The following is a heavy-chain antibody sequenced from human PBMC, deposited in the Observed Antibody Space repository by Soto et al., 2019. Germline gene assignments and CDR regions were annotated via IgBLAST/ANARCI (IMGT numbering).Heavy chain of an antibody. J-gene: IGHJ4*02. CDR1: GFSFNIFA. D-gene: IGHD3-22*01. V-gene: IGHV3-23*01. Sequence: EVKLLESGGRLVQPGGSLRLSCAASGFSFNIFAMNWVRQAPGKGLEWVSGISGGGGSTYYADSVKGRFTISRDNSNNTLYLQMNSLRAEDTAVYYCAIDPTSYDSSAQFDSWGQGTLVTVSS. CDR2: ISGGGGST. CDR3: AIDPTSYDSSAQFDS.